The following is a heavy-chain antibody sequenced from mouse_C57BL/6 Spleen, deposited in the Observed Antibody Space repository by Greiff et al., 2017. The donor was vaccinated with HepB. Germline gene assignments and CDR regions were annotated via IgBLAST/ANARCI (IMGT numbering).Heavy chain of an antibody. Sequence: VQLQQSGPELVKPGASVKISCKASGYSFTSYYIHWVKQRPGQGLEWIGWIYPGSGNTKYNEKFKGKATLTADTSSSTAYMQLSSLTSEDSAVYYCARSPNSFYFDYWGQGTTLTVSS. CDR1: GYSFTSYY. J-gene: IGHJ2*01. V-gene: IGHV1-66*01. CDR2: IYPGSGNT. CDR3: ARSPNSFYFDY. D-gene: IGHD4-1*02.